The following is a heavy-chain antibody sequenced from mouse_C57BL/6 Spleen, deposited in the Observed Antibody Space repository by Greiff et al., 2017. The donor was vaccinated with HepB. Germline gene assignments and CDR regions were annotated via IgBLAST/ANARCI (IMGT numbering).Heavy chain of an antibody. V-gene: IGHV1-61*01. CDR1: GYTFTSYW. CDR3: ARPLNYYGFAY. CDR2: IYPSDSET. J-gene: IGHJ3*01. D-gene: IGHD1-1*01. Sequence: QVQLQQPGAELVRPGSSVKLSCKASGYTFTSYWMDWVKQRPGQGLEWIGNIYPSDSETHYNQKFKDKATLTVDKSSSTAYMQLSSLTSADSAVYYCARPLNYYGFAYWGQGTLVTVSA.